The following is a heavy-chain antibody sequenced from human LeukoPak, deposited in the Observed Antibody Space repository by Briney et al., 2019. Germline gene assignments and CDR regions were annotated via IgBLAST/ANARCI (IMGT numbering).Heavy chain of an antibody. CDR1: GFTFSSYG. J-gene: IGHJ4*02. V-gene: IGHV3-23*01. Sequence: GGSLRLSCTASGFTFSSYGMSWVRQAPGKGLEWVSAISSSGGSTYYADSVKGRLTISRDNSKNTLYLQMNSLRAEDTAVYYCAKGAWYNWNHYFDYWGQGTLVTVSS. CDR3: AKGAWYNWNHYFDY. D-gene: IGHD1-20*01. CDR2: ISSSGGST.